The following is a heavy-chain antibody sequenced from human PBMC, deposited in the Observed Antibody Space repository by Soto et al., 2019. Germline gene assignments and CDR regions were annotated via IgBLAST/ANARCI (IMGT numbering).Heavy chain of an antibody. CDR3: AKDHMTTFGFDY. D-gene: IGHD3-10*02. CDR2: ISYDGSNK. Sequence: QVQLVESGGGVVQPGRSLRLSCAASGFTFSSYGMHWVRQAPGKGLEWVAVISYDGSNKYYADSVKGRFTISRDNSKNTLYLQMNSLRAEDTAVYYCAKDHMTTFGFDYWGQGTLVTVSS. CDR1: GFTFSSYG. V-gene: IGHV3-30*18. J-gene: IGHJ4*02.